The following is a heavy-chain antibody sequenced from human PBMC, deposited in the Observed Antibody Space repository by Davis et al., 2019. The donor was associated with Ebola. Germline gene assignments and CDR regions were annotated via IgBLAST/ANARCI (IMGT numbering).Heavy chain of an antibody. J-gene: IGHJ4*02. CDR1: GFTLSYYS. Sequence: PGGSLRLSCTTSGFTLSYYSMNWVRQAPGKGLEWVANINQDGSEPKYVDSVKGRFTISRDNAKNSLFLQMNNLRAEDTATYYCVRFFFDLWGQGALVTVSS. CDR3: VRFFFDL. CDR2: INQDGSEP. V-gene: IGHV3-7*03.